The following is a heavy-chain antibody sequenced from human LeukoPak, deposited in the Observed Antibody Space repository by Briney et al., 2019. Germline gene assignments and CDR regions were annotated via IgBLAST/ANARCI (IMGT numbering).Heavy chain of an antibody. V-gene: IGHV1-46*01. CDR2: INPSGGST. J-gene: IGHJ3*02. CDR3: ARDSGVYAGDDAFDI. D-gene: IGHD2-8*01. CDR1: GYTFTSYC. Sequence: ASVKVSCKASGYTFTSYCMHWVRQAPGQGLEWMGIINPSGGSTSYAQKFQGRVTMTRDTSTSTVYMELSSLRSDDTAVYYCARDSGVYAGDDAFDIWGQGTMVTVSS.